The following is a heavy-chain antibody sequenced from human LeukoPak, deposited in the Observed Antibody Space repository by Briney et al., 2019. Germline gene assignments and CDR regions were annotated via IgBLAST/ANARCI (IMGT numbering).Heavy chain of an antibody. CDR2: ISSSSSTI. V-gene: IGHV3-48*01. CDR3: TRLALSLEYSSSGGY. CDR1: GFTFSSYS. D-gene: IGHD6-13*01. J-gene: IGHJ4*02. Sequence: PGGSLRLSCAASGFTFSSYSMNWVRQAPGKGLERVSYISSSSSTIYYADSVKGRFTISRDDSKNTAYLQMNSLKTEDTAVYYCTRLALSLEYSSSGGYWGQGTLVTVSS.